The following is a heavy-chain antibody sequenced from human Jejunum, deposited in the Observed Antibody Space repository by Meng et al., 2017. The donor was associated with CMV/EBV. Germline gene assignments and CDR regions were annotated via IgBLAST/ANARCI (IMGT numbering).Heavy chain of an antibody. CDR3: ARGDYDFWGGY. D-gene: IGHD3-3*01. CDR2: ISSSGETI. V-gene: IGHV3-48*03. CDR1: FSTYD. Sequence: FSTYDMHWVRQAPGKGLEWISSISSSGETIYYADSVKGRFTISRDNAKNSLYLQMNTLRAEDTAVYYCARGDYDFWGGYWGQGTLVTVSS. J-gene: IGHJ4*02.